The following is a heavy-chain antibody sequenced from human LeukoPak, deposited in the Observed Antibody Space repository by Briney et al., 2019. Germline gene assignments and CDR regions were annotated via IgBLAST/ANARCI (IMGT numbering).Heavy chain of an antibody. CDR1: GYTFTDYY. J-gene: IGHJ6*01. V-gene: IGHV1-2*02. D-gene: IGHD6-6*01. CDR2: INPNSGGS. CDR3: ARGRSLSDRRHYSGMDG. Sequence: ASVKVTCKASGYTFTDYYVHWVRQAPGQGLEWMGWINPNSGGSMNAQKFQGRFTMSRAMSISTAYMEVSGLRSDDRAIYFCARGRSLSDRRHYSGMDGSGQGTTVIVSS.